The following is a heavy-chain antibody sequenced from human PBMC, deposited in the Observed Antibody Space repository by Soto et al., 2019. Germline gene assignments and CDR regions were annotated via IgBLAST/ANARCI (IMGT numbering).Heavy chain of an antibody. J-gene: IGHJ4*02. V-gene: IGHV3-74*01. CDR2: INPAGTST. D-gene: IGHD3-10*01. CDR1: GFTFSNYW. CDR3: VKSSTGTYGLFDC. Sequence: GGSLRLSCAASGFTFSNYWMHWVRQAPGKGLVWVSRINPAGTSTNYADSVKGRFTMSRDSAKSTLYLQMDSLRTEDTALYYCVKSSTGTYGLFDCWGQGILVTVSS.